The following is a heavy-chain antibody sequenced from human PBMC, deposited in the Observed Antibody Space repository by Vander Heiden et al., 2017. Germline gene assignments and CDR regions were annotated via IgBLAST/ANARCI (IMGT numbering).Heavy chain of an antibody. CDR3: ARVGTVGEVY. Sequence: QVQLVESGGGVVQPGRSLRPPWSASGFTFSSYAMHWVRQAPGKGLEWVAVISYDGSNKYYADSVKGRFTISRDNSKNTLYLQMNSLRAEDTAVYYCARVGTVGEVYWGQGTLVTVSS. CDR2: ISYDGSNK. CDR1: GFTFSSYA. J-gene: IGHJ4*02. V-gene: IGHV3-30-3*01. D-gene: IGHD2-15*01.